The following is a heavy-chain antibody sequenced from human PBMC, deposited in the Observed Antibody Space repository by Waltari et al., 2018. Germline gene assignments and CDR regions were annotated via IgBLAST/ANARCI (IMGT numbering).Heavy chain of an antibody. Sequence: QVQLQESGPGLVKPSETLSLTCAVAGYSISRGSSWGWIRQPPGKGLGWIGSIYHSGSTYYNPSLKSRVTISVDTSKNQFSLKLSSVTAADTAVYYCARHDLRLLFGAALGYWGQGTLVTVSS. CDR3: ARHDLRLLFGAALGY. D-gene: IGHD2-21*01. J-gene: IGHJ4*02. CDR2: IYHSGST. CDR1: GYSISRGSS. V-gene: IGHV4-38-2*01.